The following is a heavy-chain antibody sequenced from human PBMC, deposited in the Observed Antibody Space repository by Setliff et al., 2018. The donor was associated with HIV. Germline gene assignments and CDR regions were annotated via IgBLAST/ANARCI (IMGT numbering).Heavy chain of an antibody. CDR2: ISHTGNI. Sequence: SETLSLTCTVSRGSISSHYYWTWIRQPPGKGLEWIGYISHTGNISYNPSLKSRVTISLDTSKKQFSLKLSSLTAADTAVYYCAREVILRVYGDYAQYHYYMDVWGKGTTVTVSS. J-gene: IGHJ6*03. CDR1: RGSISSHYY. CDR3: AREVILRVYGDYAQYHYYMDV. D-gene: IGHD4-17*01. V-gene: IGHV4-59*12.